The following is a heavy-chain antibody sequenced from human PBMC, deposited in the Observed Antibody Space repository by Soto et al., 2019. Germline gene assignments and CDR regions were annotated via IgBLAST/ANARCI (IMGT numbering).Heavy chain of an antibody. CDR2: IYSGGST. CDR1: GFTVSSNY. D-gene: IGHD6-13*01. J-gene: IGHJ6*02. CDR3: ARGGDSSSTNYYGMDV. Sequence: GGSLRLSCAASGFTVSSNYMSWVRQAPGKGLEWVSVIYSGGSTYYADSVKGRFTISRDNSKNTLYLQMNSLRAQDTAVYYCARGGDSSSTNYYGMDVWGQGTKVTVS. V-gene: IGHV3-66*01.